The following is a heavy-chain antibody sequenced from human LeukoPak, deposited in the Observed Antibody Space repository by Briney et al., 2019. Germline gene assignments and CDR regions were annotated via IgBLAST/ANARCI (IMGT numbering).Heavy chain of an antibody. CDR3: ARAKYDSSGYYWFDP. J-gene: IGHJ5*02. CDR1: GYSFTSYG. D-gene: IGHD3-22*01. CDR2: ISAYNGYT. Sequence: ASAKVSCKASGYSFTSYGISCVRQAPGQRLEWMGWISAYNGYTKYAEKLQGRVTMTTDTSTSTAYMELRSLRSDDTAVYYCARAKYDSSGYYWFDPWGQGTLVTVSS. V-gene: IGHV1-18*01.